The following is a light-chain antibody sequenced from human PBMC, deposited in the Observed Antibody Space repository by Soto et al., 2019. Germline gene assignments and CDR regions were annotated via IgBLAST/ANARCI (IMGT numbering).Light chain of an antibody. CDR2: EVS. Sequence: SALTQPASVSGSPGQSITISCTGTSSDVGSYNLVSWYQQHPGKAPKLMIYEVSKRPSGVSNRFSGSKSGNTASLTISGLKAEDEADYYFCSHAGSSTLVFGGGTKLTVL. CDR1: SSDVGSYNL. V-gene: IGLV2-23*02. CDR3: CSHAGSSTLV. J-gene: IGLJ3*02.